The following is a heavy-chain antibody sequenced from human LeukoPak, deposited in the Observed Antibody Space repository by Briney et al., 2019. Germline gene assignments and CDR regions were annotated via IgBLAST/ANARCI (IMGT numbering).Heavy chain of an antibody. D-gene: IGHD3-10*01. J-gene: IGHJ4*02. Sequence: ASVTVSCKASGYSFTGYYMHWVRQAPGQGLEWMGWINPNSGDTNYAQKFQGRVTLTRDTSINTVYMELSRLRSDDTAVYYCIIMFRGVISLRDDYWGQGTLVTVSS. CDR2: INPNSGDT. CDR3: IIMFRGVISLRDDY. V-gene: IGHV1-2*02. CDR1: GYSFTGYY.